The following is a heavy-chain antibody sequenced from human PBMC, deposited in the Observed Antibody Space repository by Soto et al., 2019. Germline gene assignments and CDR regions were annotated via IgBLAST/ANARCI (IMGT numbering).Heavy chain of an antibody. CDR2: IYYSGST. J-gene: IGHJ4*02. CDR1: GGSISSSSYY. CDR3: ASHPTGYSSG. D-gene: IGHD6-19*01. Sequence: SETLSLTCTVSGGSISSSSYYWGWIRQPPGKGLEWIGSIYYSGSTYYNPSLKSRVTISVDTSKNQFSLKLSSVTAADTAVYYCASHPTGYSSGWGQGTLVTVSS. V-gene: IGHV4-39*07.